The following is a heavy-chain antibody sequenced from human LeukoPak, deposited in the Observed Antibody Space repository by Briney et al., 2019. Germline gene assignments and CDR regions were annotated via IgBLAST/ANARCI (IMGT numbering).Heavy chain of an antibody. V-gene: IGHV3-15*05. CDR1: GFTFSNAW. CDR2: IKSKTDGGTT. J-gene: IGHJ4*02. Sequence: GGSLRLSCAASGFTFSNAWMSWVRQAPGKGLEWVGRIKSKTDGGTTDYAAPVKGRFTISRDDSKNTLYLQMNSLRAEDTAVYYCARGRRDGYNYYFDYWGQGTLVTVSS. D-gene: IGHD5-24*01. CDR3: ARGRRDGYNYYFDY.